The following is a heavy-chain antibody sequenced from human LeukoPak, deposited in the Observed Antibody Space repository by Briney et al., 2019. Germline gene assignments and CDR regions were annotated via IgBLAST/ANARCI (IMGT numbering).Heavy chain of an antibody. V-gene: IGHV3-48*04. CDR1: GFTFSSYS. CDR2: ISSSSSTI. J-gene: IGHJ5*02. D-gene: IGHD2-21*02. Sequence: PGGSLRLSCAASGFTFSSYSMNWVRQAPGKGLEWVSYISSSSSTIYYADSVKGRFTISRDNAKNSLYLQMNSLRAEDTAVYYCAREGVTAIAWWFDPWGQGTLVTVSS. CDR3: AREGVTAIAWWFDP.